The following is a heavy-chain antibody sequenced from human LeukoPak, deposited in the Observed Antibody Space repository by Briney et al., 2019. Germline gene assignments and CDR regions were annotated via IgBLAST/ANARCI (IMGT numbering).Heavy chain of an antibody. CDR3: ARFTPQGYGWGGYNRFDP. Sequence: SETLSLTCTVSGGSISTYYWSWIRQPPGKGLEWIGYIYYSGSTNYNPSLESRVTISVDMSKNQFSLNLTSVTAADTAVYYCARFTPQGYGWGGYNRFDPWGQGTLVTVSS. D-gene: IGHD3-16*01. V-gene: IGHV4-59*01. CDR1: GGSISTYY. CDR2: IYYSGST. J-gene: IGHJ5*02.